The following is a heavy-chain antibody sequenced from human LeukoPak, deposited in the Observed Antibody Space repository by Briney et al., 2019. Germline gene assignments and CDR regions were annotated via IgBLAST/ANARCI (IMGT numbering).Heavy chain of an antibody. Sequence: ASVKVSCKASGYTFTSYYMHWVRQAPGQGLEWMGIINPSGGSTSYAQKFQGRVTMTRDTSTSTVYMELSSLRSEDTAVYYCARVYYDILTGYYTEYNWFDPWGQGTLVTVSS. CDR3: ARVYYDILTGYYTEYNWFDP. CDR2: INPSGGST. D-gene: IGHD3-9*01. J-gene: IGHJ5*02. CDR1: GYTFTSYY. V-gene: IGHV1-46*01.